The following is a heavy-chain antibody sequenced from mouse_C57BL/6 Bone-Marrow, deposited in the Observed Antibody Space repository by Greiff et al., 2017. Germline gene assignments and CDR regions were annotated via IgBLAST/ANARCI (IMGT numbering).Heavy chain of an antibody. CDR1: GYTFTSYW. V-gene: IGHV1-55*01. D-gene: IGHD2-4*01. Sequence: LVESGAELVKPGASVKMSCKASGYTFTSYWITWVKQRPGQGLEWIGDIYPGSGSTNYNEKFKSKATLTVDTSSSTAYMQLSSLTSEDSAVYYCARSDYDLYYYAMDYWGQGTSVTVSS. CDR3: ARSDYDLYYYAMDY. J-gene: IGHJ4*01. CDR2: IYPGSGST.